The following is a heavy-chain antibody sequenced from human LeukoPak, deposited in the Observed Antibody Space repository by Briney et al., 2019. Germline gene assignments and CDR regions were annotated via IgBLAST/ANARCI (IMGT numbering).Heavy chain of an antibody. D-gene: IGHD2-2*01. Sequence: GASVKVSCKASGYTFTSYYMHWVRQAPGQGLEWMGIINPSGGSTSYAQKFQGRVTITRDTSTSTVYMELSSLRSEDTAVYYCARVSPIVVVPAAIPKGAFDIWGQGTMVTVSS. J-gene: IGHJ3*02. CDR2: INPSGGST. V-gene: IGHV1-46*03. CDR3: ARVSPIVVVPAAIPKGAFDI. CDR1: GYTFTSYY.